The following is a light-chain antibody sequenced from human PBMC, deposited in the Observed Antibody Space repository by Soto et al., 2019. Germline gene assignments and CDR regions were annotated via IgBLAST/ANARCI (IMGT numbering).Light chain of an antibody. V-gene: IGLV1-40*01. CDR3: QSYDRSLSGSF. CDR2: RNT. Sequence: QSALTQPASVSGSPGQSVTISCAGSSNDIGAGYEVHWYQQLPGTVPKLLIYRNTYRPSGVPDRFSGSRSATSASLTITGLQAEDEADYYCQSYDRSLSGSFFGTGTKVTVL. J-gene: IGLJ1*01. CDR1: SNDIGAGYE.